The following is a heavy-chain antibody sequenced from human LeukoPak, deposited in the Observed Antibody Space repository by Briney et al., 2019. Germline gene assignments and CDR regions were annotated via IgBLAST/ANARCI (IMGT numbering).Heavy chain of an antibody. CDR3: ARDHV. V-gene: IGHV3-30-3*01. CDR1: GFTFSSYD. Sequence: PGGSLRLSCTASGFTFSSYDMHWVRQAPGKGLEWVAVISYDGSNKYYADSVKGRFTITRDNSKNTLYLQMNSLRAEDTAVYYCARDHVWGQGTLVTVSS. J-gene: IGHJ4*02. CDR2: ISYDGSNK.